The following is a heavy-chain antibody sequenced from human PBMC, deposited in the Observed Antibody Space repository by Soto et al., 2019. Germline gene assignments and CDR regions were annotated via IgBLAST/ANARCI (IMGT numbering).Heavy chain of an antibody. V-gene: IGHV1-3*01. Sequence: QVPLVQSGTEVKKPGASVKVSCKTSGYSFTKYGLHWVRQAPGQRLEWMGWINPGNGDTKYSQKFQGRVTITRDTYATTAYMELSSLRSEDSAVFYCARTECSSTSCYNYYYYGMDVWGQGTTVTVSS. D-gene: IGHD2-2*01. CDR2: INPGNGDT. J-gene: IGHJ6*02. CDR3: ARTECSSTSCYNYYYYGMDV. CDR1: GYSFTKYG.